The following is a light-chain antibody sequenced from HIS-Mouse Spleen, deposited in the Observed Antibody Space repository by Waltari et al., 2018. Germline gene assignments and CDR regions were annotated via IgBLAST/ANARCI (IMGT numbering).Light chain of an antibody. J-gene: IGKJ4*01. CDR1: QSVSSN. V-gene: IGKV3-15*01. Sequence: EIVMTQSPATLSVSPGERATLSCRDSQSVSSNLAWYQQKPGQAPRPLIYGASTRATGIPARFSGSGSGTEFTLTISSMQSEDFAVYYCQQYNNWPLTFGGGTKVEIK. CDR3: QQYNNWPLT. CDR2: GAS.